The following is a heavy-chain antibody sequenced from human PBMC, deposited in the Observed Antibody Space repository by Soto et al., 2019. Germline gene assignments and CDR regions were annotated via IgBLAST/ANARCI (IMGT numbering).Heavy chain of an antibody. Sequence: QLQLQESGSGLVKPSQTLSLTCAVSSGSISSGGYSWSWIRQPPGKGLEWIGYIYHSGSTYYNPSLKSRVTISVDRSKNQFSLKLTSVTAADTAVYYCARDIRGFSRAFDYWGQGTLVTVSS. CDR2: IYHSGST. V-gene: IGHV4-30-2*01. D-gene: IGHD5-18*01. CDR3: ARDIRGFSRAFDY. CDR1: SGSISSGGYS. J-gene: IGHJ4*02.